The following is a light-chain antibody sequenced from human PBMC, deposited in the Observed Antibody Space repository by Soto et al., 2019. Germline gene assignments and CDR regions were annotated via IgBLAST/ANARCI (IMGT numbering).Light chain of an antibody. CDR3: QTWGTGLWV. V-gene: IGLV4-69*01. CDR2: LNSDGSH. CDR1: SGHSNYA. J-gene: IGLJ3*02. Sequence: QAVLTQSPSASASLGASVKLTCTLSSGHSNYAIAWHQQQPEKGPRYLMKLNSDGSHSKGDGIPARFSGSSSGAERYLTISSVQSEDEADYYCQTWGTGLWVFGGGTKLTVL.